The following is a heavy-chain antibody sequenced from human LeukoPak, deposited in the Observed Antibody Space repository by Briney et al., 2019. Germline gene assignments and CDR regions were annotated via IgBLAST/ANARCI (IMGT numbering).Heavy chain of an antibody. V-gene: IGHV1-18*01. CDR3: ARPRYYYDSSGYYPYYFDY. J-gene: IGHJ4*02. CDR2: ISPYNGNT. Sequence: ASVKVSCKASGYTFTSYGISWVRQAPGQGLEWMGWISPYNGNTNYAQKLQGRVTMTTDTSTSTAYMELRSLRSDDTAVYYCARPRYYYDSSGYYPYYFDYWGQGTLVTVSS. CDR1: GYTFTSYG. D-gene: IGHD3-22*01.